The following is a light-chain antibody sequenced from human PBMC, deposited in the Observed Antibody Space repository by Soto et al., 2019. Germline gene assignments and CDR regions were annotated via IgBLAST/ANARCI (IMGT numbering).Light chain of an antibody. CDR1: QSVSRSY. Sequence: SPGRRTTLSCRAIQSVSRSYLAWYQQKPGQAPRLLIYGASSRATGIPDRFSGSGYGTEFDLSLRSLQSCEFAVHFCEAHCTAAAMTFRVRARLE. CDR2: GAS. J-gene: IGKJ5*01. CDR3: EAHCTAAAMT. V-gene: IGKV3-20*01.